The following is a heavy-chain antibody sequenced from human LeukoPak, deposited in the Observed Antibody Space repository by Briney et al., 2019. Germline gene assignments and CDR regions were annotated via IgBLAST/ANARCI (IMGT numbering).Heavy chain of an antibody. CDR2: IRYDGSNK. Sequence: GGSLRLSCAASGFTFSSYGVHWVRQAPGKGLEWVAFIRYDGSNKYYADSVKGRFTISRDNSKNTLYLQMNSLRAEDTAVYYCAKEPGYCSSTSCSYWGQGTLVTVSS. D-gene: IGHD2-2*01. CDR3: AKEPGYCSSTSCSY. V-gene: IGHV3-30*02. CDR1: GFTFSSYG. J-gene: IGHJ4*02.